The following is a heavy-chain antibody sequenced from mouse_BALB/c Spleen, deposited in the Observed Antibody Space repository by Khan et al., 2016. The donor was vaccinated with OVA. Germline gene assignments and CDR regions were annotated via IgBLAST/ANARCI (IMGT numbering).Heavy chain of an antibody. V-gene: IGHV2-9-2*01. CDR3: IRGLLK. D-gene: IGHD1-1*01. CDR1: DFSLSNYE. Sequence: VQLKESGPGLVAPSQSLSITCTVSDFSLSNYEISWVRQPPGKGLEWLGLIWTGGGTNYYSAFMSRLSTSKDNSKTQVFLKMASLQTDDRANYDCIRGLLKWGQGTSVTVSS. CDR2: IWTGGGT. J-gene: IGHJ4*01.